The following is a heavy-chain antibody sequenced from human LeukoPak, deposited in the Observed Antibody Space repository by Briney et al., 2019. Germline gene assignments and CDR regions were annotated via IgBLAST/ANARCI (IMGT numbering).Heavy chain of an antibody. Sequence: GGSLRLSCAASGFTLSSYGMSWVRQAPGKGLEWVSAISGSGGSTYYADSVKGRFTISRDNSKNTLYLQMNSLRAEDTAVYYCARGLGGSYYYFDYWGQGTLVTVSS. CDR2: ISGSGGST. D-gene: IGHD1-26*01. CDR3: ARGLGGSYYYFDY. V-gene: IGHV3-23*01. CDR1: GFTLSSYG. J-gene: IGHJ4*02.